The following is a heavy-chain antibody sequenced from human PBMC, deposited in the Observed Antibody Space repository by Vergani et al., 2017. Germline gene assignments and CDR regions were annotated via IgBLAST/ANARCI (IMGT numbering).Heavy chain of an antibody. J-gene: IGHJ4*02. CDR2: ISSSGSTI. CDR1: GFTFSSYE. D-gene: IGHD3-10*01. V-gene: IGHV3-48*03. Sequence: EVQLVESGGGLVQPGGSLRLSCAASGFTFSSYEMNWVRQAPGKGLEWVSYISSSGSTIYYADSVKGRFSISRDNAKNSLYLQMNSRRAEDTDVYYCARGLMRDYYGSGRYSGWGQGTLVTVSS. CDR3: ARGLMRDYYGSGRYSG.